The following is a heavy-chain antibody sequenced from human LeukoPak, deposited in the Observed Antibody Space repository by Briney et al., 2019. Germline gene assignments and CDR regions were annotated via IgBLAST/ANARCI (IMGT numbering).Heavy chain of an antibody. J-gene: IGHJ4*02. D-gene: IGHD1-26*01. CDR3: ARDSGSYGEDY. Sequence: GGSLRLSCAASGFTVSSNYMSWVRQAPGKGLEWVSVIYSGGSTYYADSVKGRFTISRDNSKNTLYLRMNSLRAEDTAVYYCARDSGSYGEDYWGQGTLVTVSS. CDR1: GFTVSSNY. CDR2: IYSGGST. V-gene: IGHV3-66*01.